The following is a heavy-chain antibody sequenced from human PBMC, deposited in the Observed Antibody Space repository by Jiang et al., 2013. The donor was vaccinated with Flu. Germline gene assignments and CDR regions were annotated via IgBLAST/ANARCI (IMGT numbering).Heavy chain of an antibody. CDR2: IWYDGSNK. CDR1: GFTFSSYG. J-gene: IGHJ3*02. Sequence: VQLLESGGGVVQPGRSLRLSCAASGFTFSSYGMHWVRQAPGKGLEWVAVIWYDGSNKYYADSVKGRFTISRDNSKNTLYLQMNSLRAEDTAVYYCAKDQWLGHDAFDIWGQGDNGHRLF. D-gene: IGHD6-19*01. V-gene: IGHV3-30*18. CDR3: AKDQWLGHDAFDI.